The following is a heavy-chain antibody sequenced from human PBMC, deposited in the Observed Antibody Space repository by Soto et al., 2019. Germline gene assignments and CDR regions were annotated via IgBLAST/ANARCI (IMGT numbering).Heavy chain of an antibody. V-gene: IGHV4-4*07. CDR2: MYTSGST. Sequence: PSETLSLTCTVSGGSISNYYWTWIRQPAGKGLEWIGRMYTSGSTNYNPSLKSRVTMSVDTSKNQFSLNLRSVTAADTAMYYCARHTPFSCSSTSCQLLDYYYYGMDVWGQGTTVTVSS. D-gene: IGHD2-2*01. CDR1: GGSISNYY. J-gene: IGHJ6*02. CDR3: ARHTPFSCSSTSCQLLDYYYYGMDV.